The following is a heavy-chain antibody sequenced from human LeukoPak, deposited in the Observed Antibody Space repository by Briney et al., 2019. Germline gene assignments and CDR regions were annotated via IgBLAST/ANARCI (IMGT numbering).Heavy chain of an antibody. V-gene: IGHV3-30*04. CDR2: ISYDGSSK. Sequence: PGGSLRLSCAASGFTFSSYAMHWVRQAPGKGLEWVAVISYDGSSKYYADSVKGRFTISRDNSKNTLYLQMNSLRAEDTAVYYCAREIAAAYYYGMDVWGKGTTVTVSS. D-gene: IGHD6-13*01. CDR3: AREIAAAYYYGMDV. CDR1: GFTFSSYA. J-gene: IGHJ6*04.